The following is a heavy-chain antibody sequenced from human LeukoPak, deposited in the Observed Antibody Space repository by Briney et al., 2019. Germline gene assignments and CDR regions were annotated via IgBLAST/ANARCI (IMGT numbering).Heavy chain of an antibody. Sequence: SETLSLTCAVSGYSISSGYYWGWIRQPPGEGLERIGSIYHSGSTYYNPSLKSRVTISVDTSKNQFSLKLSSVTAADTAVYYCASSRRPEPAGYWGQGTLVTVSS. CDR1: GYSISSGYY. D-gene: IGHD2-2*01. V-gene: IGHV4-38-2*01. CDR2: IYHSGST. CDR3: ASSRRPEPAGY. J-gene: IGHJ4*02.